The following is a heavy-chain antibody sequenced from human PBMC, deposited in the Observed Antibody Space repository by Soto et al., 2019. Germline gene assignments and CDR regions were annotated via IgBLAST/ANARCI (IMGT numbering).Heavy chain of an antibody. Sequence: ASVKVSCKASGYTFTSYAVHWVRQAPGQRLEWMGWINAGNGNTKYSQKFQGRVTITRDTSASTAYMELSSLRSEDTAVYYCADSSGGYGMDVWGQGTTVTVSS. D-gene: IGHD3-22*01. V-gene: IGHV1-3*01. J-gene: IGHJ6*02. CDR3: ADSSGGYGMDV. CDR1: GYTFTSYA. CDR2: INAGNGNT.